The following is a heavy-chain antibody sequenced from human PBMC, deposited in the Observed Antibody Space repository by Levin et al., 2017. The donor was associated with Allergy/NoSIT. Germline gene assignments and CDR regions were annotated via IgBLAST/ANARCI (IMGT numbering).Heavy chain of an antibody. D-gene: IGHD3-10*01. J-gene: IGHJ4*02. CDR1: GGSISSYY. Sequence: SETLSLTCTVSGGSISSYYWSWIRQPAGKGLEWIGRIYSSGSTNYNPSLKSRVTMSVDTSKNQFSLKLSSVTAADTAVYYCARGGYYGSGSYPQYYFDYWGQGTLVTVSS. V-gene: IGHV4-4*07. CDR3: ARGGYYGSGSYPQYYFDY. CDR2: IYSSGST.